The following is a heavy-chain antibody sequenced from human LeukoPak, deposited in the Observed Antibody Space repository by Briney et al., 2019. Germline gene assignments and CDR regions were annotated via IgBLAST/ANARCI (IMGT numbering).Heavy chain of an antibody. J-gene: IGHJ5*02. V-gene: IGHV4-4*07. CDR1: GGSISSYY. CDR3: ARAEWELCRLSPTHWFDP. Sequence: ASETLSLTCTVSGGSISSYYWSWIRPPAGEGLEWIGRIYTSGSTNYNPHLQCRATTSVAATKKQFSLKLSSMTAADTAVYYCARAEWELCRLSPTHWFDPWGQGTLVTVSS. D-gene: IGHD1-26*01. CDR2: IYTSGST.